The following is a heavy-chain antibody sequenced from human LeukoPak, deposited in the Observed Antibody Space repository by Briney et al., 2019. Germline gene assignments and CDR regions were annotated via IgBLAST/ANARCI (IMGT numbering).Heavy chain of an antibody. CDR1: GFSLTTSGVG. CDR3: IHAYPRVSWFDP. V-gene: IGHV2-5*02. Sequence: ASGPTLVNPTQTLTLTCSFSGFSLTTSGVGVGWIRHPPGKALEWLGMIYWDDDKRYSPSLRSRLTFTKDTSAKQVVLTMTNMDPADTATYYCIHAYPRVSWFDPWGQGILVTVSS. J-gene: IGHJ5*02. CDR2: IYWDDDK.